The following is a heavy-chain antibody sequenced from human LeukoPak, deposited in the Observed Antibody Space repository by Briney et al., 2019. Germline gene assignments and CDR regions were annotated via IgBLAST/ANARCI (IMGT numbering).Heavy chain of an antibody. V-gene: IGHV4-31*03. J-gene: IGHJ5*02. Sequence: LSLTCTASGGSISSGGYYWSWIRPHPGKGLEWIGYIYYSGSTYYNPSLKSRVTISVDTSKNQFSLKLSSVTAADTAVYYCARDRGFGEEGDFDPWGQGTLVTVSS. CDR1: GGSISSGGYY. CDR2: IYYSGST. D-gene: IGHD3-10*01. CDR3: ARDRGFGEEGDFDP.